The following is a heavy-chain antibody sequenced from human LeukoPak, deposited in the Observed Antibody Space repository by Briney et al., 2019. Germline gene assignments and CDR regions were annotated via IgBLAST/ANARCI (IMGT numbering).Heavy chain of an antibody. V-gene: IGHV1-24*01. CDR1: GYTLTELS. CDR3: ATERRPVVAGDNEFDY. J-gene: IGHJ4*02. CDR2: FDPEDGET. Sequence: ASVKVSCKVSGYTLTELSMRWVRQAPGKGLEWMGGFDPEDGETIYAQKFQGRVTMTEDTSTDTAYMELSSLRSEDTAVYYCATERRPVVAGDNEFDYWGQGTLVTVSS. D-gene: IGHD2-15*01.